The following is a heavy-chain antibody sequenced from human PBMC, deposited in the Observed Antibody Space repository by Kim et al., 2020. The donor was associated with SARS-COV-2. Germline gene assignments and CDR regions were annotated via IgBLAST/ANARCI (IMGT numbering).Heavy chain of an antibody. CDR1: GFTFSSYS. CDR2: ISSSSSYI. D-gene: IGHD3-10*01. J-gene: IGHJ5*02. CDR3: ARDVEIGVWYYGSGSSFNWFDP. V-gene: IGHV3-21*01. Sequence: GGSLRLSCAASGFTFSSYSMNWVRQAPGKGLEWVSSISSSSSYIYYADSVKGRFTISRDNAKNSLYLQMNSLRAEDTAVYYCARDVEIGVWYYGSGSSFNWFDPWGQGTLVTVSS.